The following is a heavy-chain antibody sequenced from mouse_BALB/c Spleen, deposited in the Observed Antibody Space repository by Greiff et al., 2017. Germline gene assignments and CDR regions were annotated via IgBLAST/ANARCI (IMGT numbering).Heavy chain of an antibody. D-gene: IGHD1-1*02. J-gene: IGHJ2*01. Sequence: DLVKPGASVKLSCKASGYTFTSYWINWIKQRPGQGLEWIGRIAPGSGSTYYNEMFNGKATLTVDTSSSTAYIKLSRLSSEDSAVYFCARGVRDYVSSISYYFDDWGQGTTFALT. CDR3: ARGVRDYVSSISYYFDD. V-gene: IGHV1S41*01. CDR2: IAPGSGST. CDR1: GYTFTSYW.